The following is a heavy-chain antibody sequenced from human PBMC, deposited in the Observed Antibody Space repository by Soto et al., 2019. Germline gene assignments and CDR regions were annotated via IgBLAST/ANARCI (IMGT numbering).Heavy chain of an antibody. Sequence: GGSLRLSCAASGFTFSDYYMSWIRQAPGKGLEWVSYISSSGSTIYYADSVKGRFTISRDNAKNSLYLQMNSLRAEDTAVYYCARVPSSSWYYSSYYYSYMDAWGKGTTV. CDR3: ARVPSSSWYYSSYYYSYMDA. D-gene: IGHD6-13*01. V-gene: IGHV3-11*01. CDR2: ISSSGSTI. CDR1: GFTFSDYY. J-gene: IGHJ6*03.